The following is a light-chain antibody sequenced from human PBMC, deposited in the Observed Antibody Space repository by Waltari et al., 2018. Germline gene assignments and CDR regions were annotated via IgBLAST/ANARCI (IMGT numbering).Light chain of an antibody. J-gene: IGLJ2*01. CDR1: SGHSRYI. V-gene: IGLV4-69*02. Sequence: QLVLTQSPSASASLGASVKLTCTLSSGHSRYIIAWPQQQPEKGPRYLLRLNSDGSHSKGDGIPDRFSGSSSGAERYLTISSLQSEDEADYYCQTWGTGIVVFGGGTKLTVL. CDR3: QTWGTGIVV. CDR2: LNSDGSH.